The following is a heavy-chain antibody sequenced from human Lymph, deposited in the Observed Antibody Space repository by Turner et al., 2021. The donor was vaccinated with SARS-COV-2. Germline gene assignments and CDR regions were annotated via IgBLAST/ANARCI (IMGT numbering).Heavy chain of an antibody. J-gene: IGHJ4*02. CDR2: TNTNNDGR. V-gene: IGHV1-2*02. Sequence: QVRLVRSGAEVKKPGAAVIVSCTPSANTFTGNYMHWVRQAPGQGLEWEGWTNTNNDGRSYAQKFQGRVSMTRDTSISKTYMELSRLRSGDTAVYYCVRGEGIAVAGTQDFDYWGQGTLVTVSS. CDR3: VRGEGIAVAGTQDFDY. CDR1: ANTFTGNY. D-gene: IGHD6-19*01.